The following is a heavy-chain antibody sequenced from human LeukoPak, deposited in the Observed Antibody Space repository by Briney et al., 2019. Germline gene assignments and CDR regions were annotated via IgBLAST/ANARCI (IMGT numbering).Heavy chain of an antibody. CDR2: IYYSGST. J-gene: IGHJ3*02. V-gene: IGHV4-59*08. D-gene: IGHD1-26*01. CDR3: ARHPQYSNSVGDFDI. Sequence: SETLSLTCTVSGGSISSYYWSWIRQPPGKGLEWIGYIYYSGSTNYNPSLKSRVSISIDTSKSQFSLKVSSVTAADTAVYYCARHPQYSNSVGDFDIWGQGTMVTVSS. CDR1: GGSISSYY.